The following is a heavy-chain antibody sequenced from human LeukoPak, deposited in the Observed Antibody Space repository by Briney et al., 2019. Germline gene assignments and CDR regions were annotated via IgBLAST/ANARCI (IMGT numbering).Heavy chain of an antibody. CDR3: ARAAQPCTNGVCYTSYRMGY. CDR2: INPSGGST. D-gene: IGHD2-8*01. V-gene: IGHV1-46*01. Sequence: ASVKVSCKASGYTFTSYYMHWVRQAPGQGLEWMGIINPSGGSTSYAQKFQGRVTMTRDTSTSTVYMELSSLRSEDTAVYYCARAAQPCTNGVCYTSYRMGYWGQGTLVTVPS. CDR1: GYTFTSYY. J-gene: IGHJ4*02.